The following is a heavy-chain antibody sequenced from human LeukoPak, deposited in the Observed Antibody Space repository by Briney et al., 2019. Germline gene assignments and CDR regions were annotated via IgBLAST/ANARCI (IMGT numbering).Heavy chain of an antibody. D-gene: IGHD3-9*01. J-gene: IGHJ4*02. V-gene: IGHV3-43*01. CDR3: AKDHYDILTGYYGADY. CDR2: ISWDGGST. CDR1: GFTFDDYT. Sequence: PGGSLRLSCAASGFTFDDYTMHWVRLAPGKGLEWVSLISWDGGSTYYADSVKGRFSISRDNSKNSLYLQMNSLRTEDTALYYCAKDHYDILTGYYGADYWGQGTLVTVSS.